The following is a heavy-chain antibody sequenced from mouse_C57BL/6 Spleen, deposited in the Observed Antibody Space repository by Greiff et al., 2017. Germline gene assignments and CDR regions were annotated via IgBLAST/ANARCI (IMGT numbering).Heavy chain of an antibody. CDR2: IDPNSGGT. V-gene: IGHV1-72*01. Sequence: QVQLQQPGAELVKPGASVKLSCKASGYTFTSYWMHWVKQRPGRGLEWIGRIDPNSGGTKYNEKLKSKATLTVDKPSSTAYMQLSSLTYEDSAVYYCARDYYGSSLYYYAMDYWGQGTSVTVSS. CDR1: GYTFTSYW. CDR3: ARDYYGSSLYYYAMDY. D-gene: IGHD1-1*01. J-gene: IGHJ4*01.